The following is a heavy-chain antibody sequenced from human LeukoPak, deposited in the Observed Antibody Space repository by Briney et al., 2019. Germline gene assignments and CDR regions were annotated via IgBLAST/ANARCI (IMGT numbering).Heavy chain of an antibody. D-gene: IGHD6-13*01. CDR1: GFTFSDYY. J-gene: IGHJ4*02. Sequence: PGGSLRLSCAASGFTFSDYYMNWIRQAPGKGLEWVSYISSSGNSIYLADSVRGRFTISRDNAKKSLYLQMNSLRAEDTAVYYCASSSITSPGTFDYWGQGTLVTVSS. V-gene: IGHV3-11*01. CDR2: ISSSGNSI. CDR3: ASSSITSPGTFDY.